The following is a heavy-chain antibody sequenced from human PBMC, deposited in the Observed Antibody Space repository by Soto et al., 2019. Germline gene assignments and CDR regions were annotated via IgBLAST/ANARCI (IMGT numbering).Heavy chain of an antibody. Sequence: QVQLVESGGGVVQPARSLSLSCAASGFTFSIYAMHWVRQAPGKGLEWVAVISYDGSNKYYADSVKGRLTISRDNSKNTLYLQMNSLRAEDTAVYYCARDGARHQLLFILGDEYFDYWGQGTLVTVAS. CDR3: ARDGARHQLLFILGDEYFDY. CDR1: GFTFSIYA. D-gene: IGHD2-2*01. V-gene: IGHV3-30-3*01. J-gene: IGHJ4*02. CDR2: ISYDGSNK.